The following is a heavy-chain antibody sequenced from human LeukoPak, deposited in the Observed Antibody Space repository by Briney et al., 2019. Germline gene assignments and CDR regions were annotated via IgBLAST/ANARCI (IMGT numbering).Heavy chain of an antibody. D-gene: IGHD3-10*01. J-gene: IGHJ4*02. V-gene: IGHV3-30*04. CDR2: ISYHATNE. Sequence: GGSLRLSCAASGFTFNFFSMYWVRQSPGKGLEWVAVISYHATNEYYADSVKGRFTISRDDSKSTLYLQMNSLRAEDTAVYYCVRDFASGSYYNLFDYWGQGTLVTVSS. CDR3: VRDFASGSYYNLFDY. CDR1: GFTFNFFS.